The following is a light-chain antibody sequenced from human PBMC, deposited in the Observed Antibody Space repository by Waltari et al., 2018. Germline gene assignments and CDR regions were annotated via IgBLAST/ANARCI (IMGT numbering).Light chain of an antibody. CDR1: NSDIGASDT. CDR2: EVS. Sequence: QSALTQPPSAPGSRGQPVTISCTGTNSDIGASDTVSWYQQHPDKAPKLMIYEVSKRPSGVPDRFSGSKSGNTASLTVSGLQAEDEADYYCSSYAGNNILVFGGGTKVTVL. V-gene: IGLV2-8*01. J-gene: IGLJ3*02. CDR3: SSYAGNNILV.